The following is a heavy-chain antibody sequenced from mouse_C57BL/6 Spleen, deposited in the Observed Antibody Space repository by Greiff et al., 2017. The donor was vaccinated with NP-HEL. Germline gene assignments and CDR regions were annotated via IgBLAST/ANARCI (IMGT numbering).Heavy chain of an antibody. CDR2: INYDGSST. J-gene: IGHJ1*03. D-gene: IGHD1-1*01. V-gene: IGHV5-16*01. CDR1: GFTFSDYY. Sequence: EVKLVESEGGLVQPGSSMKLSCTASGFTFSDYYMAWVRQVPEKGLEWVANINYDGSSTYYLDSLKSRFIISRDNAKNIQYLQMSSLKSEDTATYYCARDNGSSLYWYFDVWGTGTTVTVSS. CDR3: ARDNGSSLYWYFDV.